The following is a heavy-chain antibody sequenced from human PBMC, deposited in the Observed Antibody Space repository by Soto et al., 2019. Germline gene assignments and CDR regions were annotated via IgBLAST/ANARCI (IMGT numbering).Heavy chain of an antibody. V-gene: IGHV3-21*06. CDR1: GFTFSSYS. CDR3: ARDGGYSSGWYQFDY. D-gene: IGHD6-19*01. Sequence: EVQLVESGGGLVKPGGSLRLSCAPSGFTFSSYSMNWVRQAPGKGLEWVASISRSNSYIYYADSVKGRFTISRDNAKNSLYLQMNSLRAEDTAVYYCARDGGYSSGWYQFDYWGQGTLVTVSS. CDR2: ISRSNSYI. J-gene: IGHJ4*02.